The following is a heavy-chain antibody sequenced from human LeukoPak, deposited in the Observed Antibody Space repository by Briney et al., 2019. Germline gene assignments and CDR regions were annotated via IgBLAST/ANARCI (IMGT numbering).Heavy chain of an antibody. D-gene: IGHD3-10*01. CDR3: AREQILDDYYGSGTFDY. V-gene: IGHV3-7*01. CDR1: GFIFSSYW. Sequence: GSMRLSCAASGFIFSSYWMSWVRQAPGKGLEWVAIIKQDGSEKYYVDSVKGRFTISRDNAKNSLYLQMNSLRAEDTAVYCCAREQILDDYYGSGTFDYWGQGTLVTVSS. CDR2: IKQDGSEK. J-gene: IGHJ4*02.